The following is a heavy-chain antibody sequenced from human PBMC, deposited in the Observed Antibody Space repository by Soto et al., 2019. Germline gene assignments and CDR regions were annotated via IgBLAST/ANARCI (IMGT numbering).Heavy chain of an antibody. CDR1: GGTFSSYA. Sequence: QVQLVQSGAEVKKPGSSVKVSCKASGGTFSSYAISWVRQAPGQGLEWMGGIIPIFGTANYAQKFQGRVTITADESTSTAYMELRSLRSEDTPVYYCARRSHCSSTSCYIEGWFDPWGQGTLVTVSS. V-gene: IGHV1-69*01. CDR3: ARRSHCSSTSCYIEGWFDP. D-gene: IGHD2-2*02. J-gene: IGHJ5*02. CDR2: IIPIFGTA.